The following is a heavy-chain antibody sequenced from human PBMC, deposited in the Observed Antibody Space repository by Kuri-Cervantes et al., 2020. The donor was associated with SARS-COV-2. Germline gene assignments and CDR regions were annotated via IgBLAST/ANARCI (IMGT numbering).Heavy chain of an antibody. Sequence: GGSLRLSCAASGFTVSSNYMSWVRQAPGKGLEWVSVIYSGGSTYYADSVKGRFTISRDNSKNTLYLQMNSLRAEDTAVYYCARAGTASGYDQYYYYYYGMDVWGQGTTVTVSS. CDR3: ARAGTASGYDQYYYYYYGMDV. J-gene: IGHJ6*02. CDR2: IYSGGST. D-gene: IGHD5-12*01. V-gene: IGHV3-53*01. CDR1: GFTVSSNY.